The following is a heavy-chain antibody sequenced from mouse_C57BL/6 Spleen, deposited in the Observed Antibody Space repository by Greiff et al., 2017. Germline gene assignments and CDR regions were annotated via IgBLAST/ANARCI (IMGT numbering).Heavy chain of an antibody. CDR1: GYTFTSYW. J-gene: IGHJ2*01. Sequence: QVQLQQPGAELVRPGSSVKLSCKASGYTFTSYWMDWVKQRPGQGLEWIGNIYPSDSETHYNQKFKDKATLTVDKSSSTAYMQLSSLTSEDSAVYYCASGGLRPFDDWGQGTTLTVSS. V-gene: IGHV1-61*01. D-gene: IGHD2-4*01. CDR2: IYPSDSET. CDR3: ASGGLRPFDD.